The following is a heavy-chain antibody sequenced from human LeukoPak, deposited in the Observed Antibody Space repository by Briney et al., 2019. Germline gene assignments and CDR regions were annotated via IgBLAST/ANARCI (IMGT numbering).Heavy chain of an antibody. CDR1: GHAFTNYV. CDR2: VNPNSGDT. CDR3: AKDEVKNGFDP. D-gene: IGHD3-10*01. Sequence: VASVNVSCKATGHAFTNYVISWVRQAAGQGLEWMGWVNPNSGDTAYAQKFQGRVTLTRNSSISTVYMVLSSLTSEDTAVYYCAKDEVKNGFDPWGQGTQDIVSS. J-gene: IGHJ5*02. V-gene: IGHV1-8*01.